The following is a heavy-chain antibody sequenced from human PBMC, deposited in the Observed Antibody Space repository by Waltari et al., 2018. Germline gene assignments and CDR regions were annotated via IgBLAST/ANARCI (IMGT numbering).Heavy chain of an antibody. CDR2: IYYSGST. J-gene: IGHJ1*01. CDR1: GGSISSSSYY. CDR3: ARLEATVTTLEYFQH. D-gene: IGHD4-17*01. Sequence: QLQLQDSGPGLVKPSETLSLTCPVSGGSISSSSYYWGWISQPPGKGLEWIGSIYYSGSTYYNPSLKSRVTISVDTSKNQFSLKLSSVTAADTAVYYCARLEATVTTLEYFQHWGQGTLVTVSS. V-gene: IGHV4-39*01.